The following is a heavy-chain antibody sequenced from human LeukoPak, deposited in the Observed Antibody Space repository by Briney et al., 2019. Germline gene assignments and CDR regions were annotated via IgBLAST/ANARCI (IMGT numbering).Heavy chain of an antibody. Sequence: GGSLRLSCAASGFTFSSYAMSWVRQAPGKGLEWVSAIRDNGDSTYYADSVKGRFTISRDNSKNTLYLQMNSLRAEDTAVYYCAKDGGQLDYCHYWGQGTLVTVSS. CDR2: IRDNGDST. D-gene: IGHD6-6*01. CDR3: AKDGGQLDYCHY. J-gene: IGHJ4*02. V-gene: IGHV3-23*01. CDR1: GFTFSSYA.